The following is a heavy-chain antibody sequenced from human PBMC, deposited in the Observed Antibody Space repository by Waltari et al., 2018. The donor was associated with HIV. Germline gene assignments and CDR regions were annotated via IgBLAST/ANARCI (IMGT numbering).Heavy chain of an antibody. CDR2: IYHSGST. CDR3: ARVSYPRRGYWYFDL. J-gene: IGHJ2*01. CDR1: GYSISSGYY. V-gene: IGHV4-38-2*02. Sequence: QVQLQESGPGLVKPSETLSLTCTVSGYSISSGYYWGWIRQPPGKGLEWIGSIYHSGSTYYTPSLKSRVTISVDTSKNQFSLKLSSVTAADTAVYYCARVSYPRRGYWYFDLWGRGTLVTVSS. D-gene: IGHD3-16*02.